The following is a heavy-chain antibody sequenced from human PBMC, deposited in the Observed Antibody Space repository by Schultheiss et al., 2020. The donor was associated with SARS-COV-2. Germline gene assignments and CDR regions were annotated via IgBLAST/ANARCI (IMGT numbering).Heavy chain of an antibody. CDR2: ISSVGRNI. J-gene: IGHJ5*02. D-gene: IGHD6-13*01. Sequence: GGSLRLSCAASGFTFSNAWMSWVRQAPGKGLVWVSSISSVGRNIFYADSMKGRFTVSRDNAKKSLFLQMDRLRVEDTAVYYCVRDSSSSSALSWFDPWGHGTLVTVSS. CDR1: GFTFSNAW. CDR3: VRDSSSSSALSWFDP. V-gene: IGHV3-21*01.